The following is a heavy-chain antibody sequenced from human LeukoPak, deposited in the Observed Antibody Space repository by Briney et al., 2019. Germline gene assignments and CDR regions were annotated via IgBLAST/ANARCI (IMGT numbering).Heavy chain of an antibody. D-gene: IGHD3-22*01. CDR1: GGSISSSSYY. V-gene: IGHV4-39*07. CDR3: ARDRKNYYDSSGYWDY. J-gene: IGHJ4*02. Sequence: PSQTLSLTCTVSGGSISSSSYYWGWIRQPPGKGLEWIGSIYYSGSTYYNPSLKSRVTISVDTSKNQFSLKLSSVTAADTAVYYCARDRKNYYDSSGYWDYWGQGTLVTVSS. CDR2: IYYSGST.